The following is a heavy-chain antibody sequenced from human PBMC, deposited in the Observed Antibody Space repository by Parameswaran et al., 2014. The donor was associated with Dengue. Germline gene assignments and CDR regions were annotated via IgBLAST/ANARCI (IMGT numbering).Heavy chain of an antibody. CDR2: IYSGGST. J-gene: IGHJ4*02. Sequence: VRQAPGKGLEWVSVIYSGGSTYYADSVKGRFTISRDNSKNTLYLQMNSLRAEDTAVYYCARGRAGYYFDYWGQGTLVTVSS. V-gene: IGHV3-66*01. D-gene: IGHD2-15*01. CDR3: ARGRAGYYFDY.